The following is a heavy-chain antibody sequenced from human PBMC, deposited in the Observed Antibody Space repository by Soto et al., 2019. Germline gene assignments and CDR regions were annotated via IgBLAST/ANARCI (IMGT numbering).Heavy chain of an antibody. V-gene: IGHV3-23*01. CDR3: AKGVDCSSTSCYFSGTFDY. CDR1: GFTFSSYA. J-gene: IGHJ4*02. Sequence: PGGSLRLSCAASGFTFSSYAMSWVRQAPGKGLEWVSAISGSGGSTYYADSVKGRFTISRDNSKNTLYLQMNSLRAEDTAVYYCAKGVDCSSTSCYFSGTFDYWGQGTLVTVSS. D-gene: IGHD2-2*01. CDR2: ISGSGGST.